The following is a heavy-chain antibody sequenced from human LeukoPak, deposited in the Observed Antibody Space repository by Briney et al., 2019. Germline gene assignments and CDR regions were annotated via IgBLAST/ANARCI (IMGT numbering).Heavy chain of an antibody. D-gene: IGHD3-3*02. CDR2: IYPADSDT. J-gene: IGHJ6*03. CDR1: GYRFTSSW. CDR3: VRLQATRSHFHYYMDV. V-gene: IGHV5-51*01. Sequence: GESLNISCQASGYRFTSSWTGWVRQMPGKGLEWMGIIYPADSDTKYRPTFQGHVTISADKSINTVYLQWNTLKASDTAVYFCVRLQATRSHFHYYMDVWGKGTTVTISS.